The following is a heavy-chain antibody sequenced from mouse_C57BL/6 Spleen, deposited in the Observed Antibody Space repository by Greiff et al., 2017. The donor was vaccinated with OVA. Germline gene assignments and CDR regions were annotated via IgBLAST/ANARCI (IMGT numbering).Heavy chain of an antibody. CDR1: GYTFTSYW. Sequence: QVQLQQPGAELVKPGASVKLSCKASGYTFTSYWMQWVKQRPGQGLEWIGEIDPSDSYTNYNQKFKGKATLTVDTSSSTAYMQLSSLTSEDSAVYYGARYGNYAFYAMDYWGQGTSVTVSS. CDR3: ARYGNYAFYAMDY. CDR2: IDPSDSYT. J-gene: IGHJ4*01. V-gene: IGHV1-50*01. D-gene: IGHD2-1*01.